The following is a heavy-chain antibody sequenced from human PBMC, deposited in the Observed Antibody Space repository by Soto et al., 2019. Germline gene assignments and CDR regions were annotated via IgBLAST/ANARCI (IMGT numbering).Heavy chain of an antibody. Sequence: GSLRLSCAASGFTFSDYYMSWIRQAPGKGLEWVSYISSSGSTIYYADSVKGRFTISRDNAKNSLYLQMNSLRAEDTAVYYCARILLWFGEPPYYMDVWGKGTTVTVSS. J-gene: IGHJ6*03. V-gene: IGHV3-11*01. CDR1: GFTFSDYY. D-gene: IGHD3-10*01. CDR3: ARILLWFGEPPYYMDV. CDR2: ISSSGSTI.